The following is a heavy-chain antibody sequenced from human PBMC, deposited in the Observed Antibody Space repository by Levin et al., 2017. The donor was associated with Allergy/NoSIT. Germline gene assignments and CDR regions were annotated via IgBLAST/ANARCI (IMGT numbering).Heavy chain of an antibody. D-gene: IGHD4-17*01. CDR3: ARDQDFGDYWYFDL. CDR2: IYYSGTP. V-gene: IGHV4-31*03. Sequence: SQTLSLTCTVSGGSIRSGFYYWSWIRQHPGKGLEWIGYIYYSGTPYYNPSLRSRLTISVDTSKNQFSLQLNSVTAADTAVYYCARDQDFGDYWYFDLWGRGTLVTVSS. CDR1: GGSIRSGFYY. J-gene: IGHJ2*01.